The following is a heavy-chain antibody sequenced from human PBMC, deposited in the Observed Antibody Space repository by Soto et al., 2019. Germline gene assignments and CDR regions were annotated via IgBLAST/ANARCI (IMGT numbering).Heavy chain of an antibody. CDR1: GYTFTSYY. V-gene: IGHV1-46*01. Sequence: ASVKVSCKASGYTFTSYYMHWVRQAPGQGLEWMGIINPSGGSTSYAQKFQGRVTMTRDTSTSTVYMELSSLRSEDTAVYYCAREGYYDSSGYYDAFDIWGQGTMLTVSS. CDR2: INPSGGST. J-gene: IGHJ3*02. CDR3: AREGYYDSSGYYDAFDI. D-gene: IGHD3-22*01.